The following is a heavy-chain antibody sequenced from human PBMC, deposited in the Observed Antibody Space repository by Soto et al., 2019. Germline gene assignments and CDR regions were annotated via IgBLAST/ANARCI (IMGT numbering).Heavy chain of an antibody. CDR1: SASISSNTYY. D-gene: IGHD3-22*01. J-gene: IGHJ4*02. CDR3: TGHCSGSPIG. CDR2: MYYRGTT. Sequence: QLQLQESGPGLVKPSETLSLTCTVSSASISSNTYYWGWIRQPPGRGLEWIASMYYRGTTYYKPSLKSRLTISVDTSKNQFSLKLGSVTAADTAVYYGTGHCSGSPIGWGQGTLVTVSS. V-gene: IGHV4-39*01.